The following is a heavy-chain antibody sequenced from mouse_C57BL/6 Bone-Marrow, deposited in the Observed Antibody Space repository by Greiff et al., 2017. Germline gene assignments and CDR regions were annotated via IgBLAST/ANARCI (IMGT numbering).Heavy chain of an antibody. D-gene: IGHD1-1*01. V-gene: IGHV1-26*01. CDR1: GYTFTDYY. CDR3: ARSGYYGSSPWFAY. Sequence: EVQLQQSGPELVKPGASVKISCKASGYTFTDYYMNWVKQSHGKSLEWIGDINPNNGGNSYNQKLKGKATLTVDKSSSTAYMELRSLTSEDSAVYYCARSGYYGSSPWFAYWGQGTLVTVSA. CDR2: INPNNGGN. J-gene: IGHJ3*01.